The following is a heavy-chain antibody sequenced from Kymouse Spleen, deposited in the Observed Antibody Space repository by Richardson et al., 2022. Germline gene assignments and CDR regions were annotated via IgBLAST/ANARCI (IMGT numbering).Heavy chain of an antibody. J-gene: IGHJ4*02. CDR2: INHSGST. CDR1: GGSFSGYY. CDR3: ARVGIAARLFDY. Sequence: QVQLQQWGAGLLKPSETLSLTCAVYGGSFSGYYWSWIRQPPGKGLEWIGEINHSGSTNYNPSLKSRVTISVDTSKNQFSLKLSSVTAADTAVYYCARVGIAARLFDYWGQGTLVTVSS. D-gene: IGHD6-6*01. V-gene: IGHV4-34*01.